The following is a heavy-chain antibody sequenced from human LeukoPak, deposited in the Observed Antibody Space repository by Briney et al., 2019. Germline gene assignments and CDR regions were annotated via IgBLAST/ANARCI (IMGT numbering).Heavy chain of an antibody. CDR3: ATRVGGNYQNNLGYYYNGMDV. J-gene: IGHJ6*02. Sequence: PGESLKISCKGSGYSFTSYWIGWVRQMPGKGLEWMGIIYPGDSDTRYSPSFQGQVTISADKSISTAYLQWSSLKASDTAMYYCATRVGGNYQNNLGYYYNGMDVWGLGTTVTVSS. V-gene: IGHV5-51*01. CDR2: IYPGDSDT. CDR1: GYSFTSYW. D-gene: IGHD1-7*01.